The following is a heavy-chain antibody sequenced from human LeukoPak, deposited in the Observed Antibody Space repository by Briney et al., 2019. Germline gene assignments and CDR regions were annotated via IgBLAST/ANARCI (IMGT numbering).Heavy chain of an antibody. V-gene: IGHV4-59*01. D-gene: IGHD3-16*01. CDR2: ILYSGRT. Sequence: SETLSLTCPVSGGSITNYYSNCIRHAPGKDLEWIGCILYSGRTYYRSALKHRVTISVDTSKNQFALNLRSVTAADTAVYYCARPGRQDAYKGHYGYFDLWGRGTLVTVSS. CDR1: GGSITNYY. J-gene: IGHJ2*01. CDR3: ARPGRQDAYKGHYGYFDL.